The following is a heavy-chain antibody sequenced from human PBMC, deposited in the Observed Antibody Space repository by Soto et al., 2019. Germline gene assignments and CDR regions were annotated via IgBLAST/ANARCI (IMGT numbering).Heavy chain of an antibody. Sequence: GGSLRLSCAASGFTFSSYGMHWVRQAPGKGLEWVAVIWYDGSNKYYADSVKGRFAISRDNSKNTLYLQMNSRRAEDTAVYYCARDSEPWGFTRVGMDVWGQGTTVTVSS. CDR1: GFTFSSYG. D-gene: IGHD7-27*01. V-gene: IGHV3-33*01. CDR2: IWYDGSNK. CDR3: ARDSEPWGFTRVGMDV. J-gene: IGHJ6*02.